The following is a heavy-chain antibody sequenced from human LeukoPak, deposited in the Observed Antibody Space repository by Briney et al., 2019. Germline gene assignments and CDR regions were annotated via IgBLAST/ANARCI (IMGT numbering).Heavy chain of an antibody. J-gene: IGHJ3*02. CDR2: ISYDGSNK. D-gene: IGHD4-17*01. V-gene: IGHV3-30*18. CDR3: AKTYGDYDAFDI. Sequence: GGSLRLSCAASGFTFSSYGVHWVRQAPGKGLEWVAVISYDGSNKYYADSVKGRFTISRDNSKNTLYLQMNSLRADDTAVYYCAKTYGDYDAFDIWGQGTMVTVSS. CDR1: GFTFSSYG.